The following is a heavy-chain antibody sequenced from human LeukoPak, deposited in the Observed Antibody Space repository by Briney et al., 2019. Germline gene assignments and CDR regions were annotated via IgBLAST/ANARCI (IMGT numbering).Heavy chain of an antibody. Sequence: PGGSLRLSCAASGFTFSSYEMNWVRQAPGKGLEWVSYISSSGSTIYYADSVKGRFTISRDNAKNSLYLQMNSLRAEDTAVYYCARDHQYSSSWYDYWVYYYYMDVWGKGTTVTVSS. D-gene: IGHD6-13*01. CDR3: ARDHQYSSSWYDYWVYYYYMDV. CDR2: ISSSGSTI. V-gene: IGHV3-48*03. CDR1: GFTFSSYE. J-gene: IGHJ6*03.